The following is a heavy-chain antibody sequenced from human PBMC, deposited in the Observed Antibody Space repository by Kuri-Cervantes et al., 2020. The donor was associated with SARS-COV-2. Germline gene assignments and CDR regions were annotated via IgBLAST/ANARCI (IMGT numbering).Heavy chain of an antibody. CDR3: ASTNVQAVAGTAEYFQH. J-gene: IGHJ1*01. D-gene: IGHD6-19*01. CDR1: GGSISSGDYY. CDR2: IYYSGST. V-gene: IGHV4-61*08. Sequence: ESLKISCTVSGGSISSGDYYWSWIRQPPGKGLEWIGYIYYSGSTNYNPSLKSRVTISVDTSKNQFSLKLSSVTAADTAVYYCASTNVQAVAGTAEYFQHWGQGTLVTVSS.